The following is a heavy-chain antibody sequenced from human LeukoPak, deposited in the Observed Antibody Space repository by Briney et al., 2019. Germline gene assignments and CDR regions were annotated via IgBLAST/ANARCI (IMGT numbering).Heavy chain of an antibody. CDR2: INPNSGGT. D-gene: IGHD2-2*01. J-gene: IGHJ4*02. Sequence: ASVKVSCKASGYTFTGYYMHWVRQAPGQGLEWMGWINPNSGGTNYAQKFQGWVTMTRDTSISTAYMELSRLRSDDTAVYYCARESAAAKGSLDYWGQGTLVTVSS. CDR3: ARESAAAKGSLDY. V-gene: IGHV1-2*04. CDR1: GYTFTGYY.